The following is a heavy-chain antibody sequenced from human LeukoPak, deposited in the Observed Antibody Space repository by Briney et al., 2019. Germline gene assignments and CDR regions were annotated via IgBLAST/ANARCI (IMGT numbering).Heavy chain of an antibody. D-gene: IGHD5-24*01. CDR1: GGSISSYY. CDR2: IYYSGST. J-gene: IGHJ5*02. V-gene: IGHV4-59*01. Sequence: SETLSLTCTVSGGSISSYYWSWIRQPPGKGLEWIGYIYYSGSTNYNPSLKSRVTISVDTSKNQFSLELSSVTAADTAVYYCARDRDGYNFDPWGQGTLVTVSS. CDR3: ARDRDGYNFDP.